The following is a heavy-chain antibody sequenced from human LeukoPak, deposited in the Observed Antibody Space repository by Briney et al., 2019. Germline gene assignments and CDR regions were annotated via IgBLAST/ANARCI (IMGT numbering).Heavy chain of an antibody. CDR3: ARDLITMVRGVKGYYYGMDV. CDR1: GFTFSSYS. CDR2: ISSSSSYI. D-gene: IGHD3-10*01. V-gene: IGHV3-21*01. J-gene: IGHJ6*02. Sequence: GGSLRLSCAASGFTFSSYSMNWVRQAPGKGLEWVSCISSSSSYIYYAASVKGRFTISRDNAKNSLYLQMNSLRAEDTAVYYCARDLITMVRGVKGYYYGMDVWGQGTTVTVSS.